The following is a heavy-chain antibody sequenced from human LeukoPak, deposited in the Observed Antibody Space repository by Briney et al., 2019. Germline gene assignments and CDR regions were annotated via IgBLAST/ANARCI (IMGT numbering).Heavy chain of an antibody. J-gene: IGHJ3*02. CDR2: IKQDGSEK. D-gene: IGHD2-2*01. Sequence: GSLRLSCAASGFTVSSNEMSWVRQAPGKGLEWVANIKQDGSEKYYVDSVKGRFTISRDNAKNSLYLQMNSLRAEDTAVYYCAREKDCSSTSCYQTSAFDIWGQGTMVTVSS. CDR1: GFTVSSNE. CDR3: AREKDCSSTSCYQTSAFDI. V-gene: IGHV3-7*01.